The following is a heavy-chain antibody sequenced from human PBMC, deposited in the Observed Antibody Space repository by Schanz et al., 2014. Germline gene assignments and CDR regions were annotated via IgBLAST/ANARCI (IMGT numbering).Heavy chain of an antibody. J-gene: IGHJ6*02. CDR3: AKHLYQYNYYGMDV. CDR2: ISGSGGNT. CDR1: GYTFSSNA. V-gene: IGHV3-23*04. Sequence: EVQLVESGGGLVQPGGSLRLSCAASGYTFSSNAMSWVRQAPGKGLEWVSTISGSGGNTYYADSVKGRFTISRDNSKNTLSLQLNSLRADDTAVYYCAKHLYQYNYYGMDVWGQGTTVTVSS. D-gene: IGHD2-2*02.